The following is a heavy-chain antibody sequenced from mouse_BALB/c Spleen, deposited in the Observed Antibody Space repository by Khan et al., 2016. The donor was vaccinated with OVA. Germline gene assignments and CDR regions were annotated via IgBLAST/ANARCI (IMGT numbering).Heavy chain of an antibody. CDR2: INPYNGAT. V-gene: IGHV1S136*01. CDR1: GYRFTSYI. Sequence: EVQLVESGPELVKPGTSVKMSYKASGYRFTSYIIHWVKQKPGQGLEWIGYINPYNGATKYNEKFKGKATLTSDKSSNTAYMELSSLTSEDSAVYYCARGNWQSYYFDYWGQGTTLTVSS. CDR3: ARGNWQSYYFDY. J-gene: IGHJ2*01. D-gene: IGHD4-1*01.